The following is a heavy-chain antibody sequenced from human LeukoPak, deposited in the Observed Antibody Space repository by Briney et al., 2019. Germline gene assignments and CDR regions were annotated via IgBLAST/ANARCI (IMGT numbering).Heavy chain of an antibody. Sequence: GGSLRLSCTASGFSFSGHWMRWARQLPGKGLVWVSRISPTGSTTSYADSVKGRFAVSRDNAKNTLYLQVNNLRAEDTAVYYCARGPNSNWSGLDFWGQGTLLTVSS. J-gene: IGHJ4*02. V-gene: IGHV3-74*01. CDR1: GFSFSGHW. D-gene: IGHD6-6*01. CDR3: ARGPNSNWSGLDF. CDR2: ISPTGSTT.